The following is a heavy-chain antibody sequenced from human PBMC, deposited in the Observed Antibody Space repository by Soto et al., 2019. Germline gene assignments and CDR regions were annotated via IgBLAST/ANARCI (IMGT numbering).Heavy chain of an antibody. CDR3: AKNGQTPYYFSGTAV. D-gene: IGHD2-8*01. Sequence: GTSVKPCSEECGYTFERSCSWWARQSTGQGLEWMGWISGYNGDTNYAQKFQGRVTMTTDTSTTTAYMELRSLTSDDTAVFYCAKNGQTPYYFSGTAVWGQGTTVPVSS. CDR2: ISGYNGDT. CDR1: GYTFERSC. V-gene: IGHV1-18*01. J-gene: IGHJ6*02.